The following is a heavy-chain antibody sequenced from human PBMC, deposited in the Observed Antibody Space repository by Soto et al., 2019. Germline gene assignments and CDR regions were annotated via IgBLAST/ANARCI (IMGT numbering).Heavy chain of an antibody. Sequence: LCGGSVNSGGSYWSWVRQHPGKGLEWIGYIYYSGSTYYSPSLKSRVTISVDTSANQFSLNLTSVTAADTAVYYCARVQTGPKYGTDVWGQGPTVTVSS. CDR1: GGSVNSGGSY. V-gene: IGHV4-31*02. CDR3: ARVQTGPKYGTDV. D-gene: IGHD7-27*01. CDR2: IYYSGST. J-gene: IGHJ6*02.